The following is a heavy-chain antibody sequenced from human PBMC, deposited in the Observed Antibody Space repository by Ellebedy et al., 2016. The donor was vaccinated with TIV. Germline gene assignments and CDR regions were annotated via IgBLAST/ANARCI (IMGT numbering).Heavy chain of an antibody. CDR1: GGSFSGYY. V-gene: IGHV4-34*01. CDR2: ITHSGST. CDR3: ARGLARDY. Sequence: MPSETLSLTCAVYGGSFSGYYWSRIRQPPGKGLEWIGEITHSGSTNYNPSLKSRVTISVDTSKNQFSLNLSSVTAADTAVYSCARGLARDYWGQGTLVTVSS. J-gene: IGHJ4*02.